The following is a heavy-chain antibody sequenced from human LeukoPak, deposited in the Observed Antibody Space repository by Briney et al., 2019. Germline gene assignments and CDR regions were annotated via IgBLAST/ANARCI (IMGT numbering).Heavy chain of an antibody. Sequence: PGGSLRLSCAASGFTFSSYGMHWVRQAPGKGLEWVAVIWYVGSNKYYADSVKGRFTISRDNSKNTLHLQMNSLRAEDTAVYYCARGTPYCSSTSCQSAFDIWGQGTMVTVSS. CDR2: IWYVGSNK. CDR1: GFTFSSYG. CDR3: ARGTPYCSSTSCQSAFDI. V-gene: IGHV3-33*08. D-gene: IGHD2-2*01. J-gene: IGHJ3*02.